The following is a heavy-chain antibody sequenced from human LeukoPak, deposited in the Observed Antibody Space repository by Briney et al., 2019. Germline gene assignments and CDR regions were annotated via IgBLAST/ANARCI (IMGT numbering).Heavy chain of an antibody. CDR2: IYPGDSDT. V-gene: IGHV5-51*03. J-gene: IGHJ3*02. Sequence: GESLKISCKGSGYSFTSYWIGWVRQMPGKGLEWMGIIYPGDSDTRYSPSFQGQVTISADKSISTAYLQWSSLKASDTAMYYCARYANYYDSSGYYYLDAFDIRGQGTMVTVSS. CDR1: GYSFTSYW. CDR3: ARYANYYDSSGYYYLDAFDI. D-gene: IGHD3-22*01.